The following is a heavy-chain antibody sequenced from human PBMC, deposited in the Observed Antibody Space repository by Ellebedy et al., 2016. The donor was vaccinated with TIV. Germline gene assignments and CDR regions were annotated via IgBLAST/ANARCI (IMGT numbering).Heavy chain of an antibody. CDR1: GFTFSSYG. CDR3: AKNIRGGEYV. D-gene: IGHD6-6*01. V-gene: IGHV3-23*01. Sequence: PGGSLRLSCEASGFTFSSYGIHRVRQAPGKGLEWVSYISGSGGTIYYADPVTGRFTISRDNSKNTMYLQMNSLRAEDTAVYYCAKNIRGGEYVWGQGTTVTVSS. J-gene: IGHJ6*02. CDR2: ISGSGGTI.